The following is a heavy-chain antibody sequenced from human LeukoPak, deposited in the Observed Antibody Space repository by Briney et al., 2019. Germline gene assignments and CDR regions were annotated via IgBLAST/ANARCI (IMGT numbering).Heavy chain of an antibody. D-gene: IGHD3-10*01. Sequence: GGSLRLSCAASGFTFSSYAMHWVRQAPGKGLGWVAVISYDGSNKYYADSVKGRFTISRDNSKNTLYLQMNSLRAEDTAVYYCARGSMVRGVIITRGAFDIWGQGTMVTVS. J-gene: IGHJ3*02. CDR2: ISYDGSNK. CDR1: GFTFSSYA. CDR3: ARGSMVRGVIITRGAFDI. V-gene: IGHV3-30*04.